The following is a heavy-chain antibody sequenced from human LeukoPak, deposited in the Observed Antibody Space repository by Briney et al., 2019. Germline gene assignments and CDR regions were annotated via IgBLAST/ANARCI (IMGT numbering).Heavy chain of an antibody. J-gene: IGHJ2*01. D-gene: IGHD3-22*01. V-gene: IGHV3-30*02. CDR3: AKRSKGGDSTGYYYYFDL. Sequence: PGGSLRLSCAASGFTFSSYGMHWVRQAPGKGLEWVAFIRYDGSNKYYADSVKGRFTISRDNAKNTLFLQMNSLRAEDTAVYYCAKRSKGGDSTGYYYYFDLWGRGTLVTVSS. CDR1: GFTFSSYG. CDR2: IRYDGSNK.